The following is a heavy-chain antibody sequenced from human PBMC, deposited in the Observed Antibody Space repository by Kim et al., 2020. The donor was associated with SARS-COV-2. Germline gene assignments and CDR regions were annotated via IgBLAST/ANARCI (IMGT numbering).Heavy chain of an antibody. CDR1: GYSFTSYW. V-gene: IGHV5-51*01. Sequence: GESLKISCKGSGYSFTSYWIGWVRQMPGKGLEWMGIIYPGDSDTRYSPSFQGQVTISADKSISTAYLQWSSLKASDTAMYYCASSSWRNNDAFDIWGQGTMVTVSS. CDR2: IYPGDSDT. J-gene: IGHJ3*02. CDR3: ASSSWRNNDAFDI. D-gene: IGHD6-13*01.